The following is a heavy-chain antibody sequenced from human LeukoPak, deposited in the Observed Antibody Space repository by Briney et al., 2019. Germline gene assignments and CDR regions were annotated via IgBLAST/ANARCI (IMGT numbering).Heavy chain of an antibody. V-gene: IGHV3-23*01. J-gene: IGHJ4*02. D-gene: IGHD5-24*01. CDR3: AKDQGPVESSFDY. Sequence: GGSLRLSCAASGSTLSSYAMSWVRQAPGKGLEWVSAISGSGGSTYYADSVKGRFTVSRDNSKNTLYPQMNSLRAEDTAVYYCAKDQGPVESSFDYWGQGTLVTVSS. CDR2: ISGSGGST. CDR1: GSTLSSYA.